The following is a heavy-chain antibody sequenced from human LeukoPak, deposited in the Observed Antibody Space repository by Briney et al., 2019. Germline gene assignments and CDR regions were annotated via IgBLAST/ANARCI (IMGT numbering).Heavy chain of an antibody. D-gene: IGHD4-17*01. V-gene: IGHV3-66*01. Sequence: AWVSLRFSCSASGFTGCSNYMSWVRPAPGMGRVWVSVIYSGGSTYYADSVKGRFTISRDNSKNTLYLQMNSLRAEDTAVYYCAREDYAGWFDPWGQGTLVTVSS. CDR2: IYSGGST. CDR1: GFTGCSNY. CDR3: AREDYAGWFDP. J-gene: IGHJ5*02.